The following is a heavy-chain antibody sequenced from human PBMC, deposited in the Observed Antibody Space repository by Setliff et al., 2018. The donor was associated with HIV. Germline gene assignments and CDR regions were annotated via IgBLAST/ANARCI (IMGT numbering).Heavy chain of an antibody. Sequence: SETLSLTCTVSGGSISSYYWSWIRHHPEKGLEWIGYIYYHGSNYYRPSLRSRVTMSLDTSDNQFSLKLTSVTAADAAVYYCAKPANGGWGQGTMVTVSS. V-gene: IGHV4-59*06. J-gene: IGHJ3*01. CDR1: GGSISSYY. CDR3: AKPANGG. CDR2: IYYHGSN.